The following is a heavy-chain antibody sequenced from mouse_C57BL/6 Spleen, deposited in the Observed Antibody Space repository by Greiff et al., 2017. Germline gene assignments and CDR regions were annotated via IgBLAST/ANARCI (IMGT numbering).Heavy chain of an antibody. CDR1: GYTFTSYW. CDR2: IYPGSGST. D-gene: IGHD1-1*01. J-gene: IGHJ1*03. CDR3: ARSRGGGLLTTVVAKDWYFDV. V-gene: IGHV1-55*01. Sequence: QVQLQQSGAELVKPGASVKMSCKASGYTFTSYWITWVKQRPGQGLEWIGDIYPGSGSTNYNEKFKSKATLTVDPSSSTAYMQLSSLPSEDSAGYYCARSRGGGLLTTVVAKDWYFDVWGTGTTVTVSS.